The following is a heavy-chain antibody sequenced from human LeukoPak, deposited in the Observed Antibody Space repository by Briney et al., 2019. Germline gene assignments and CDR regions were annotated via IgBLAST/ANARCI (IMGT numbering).Heavy chain of an antibody. CDR1: GFTFSRHS. D-gene: IGHD3-10*02. CDR3: AELGITMIGGV. J-gene: IGHJ6*04. CDR2: ISSSSSHI. Sequence: GGSLRLSCAASGFTFSRHSMNWVRQAPGKGLEWVSTISSSSSHIYYADSVKGRFTISRDNAKNSLYLQMNSLRAEDTAVYYCAELGITMIGGVWGKGTTVTISS. V-gene: IGHV3-21*01.